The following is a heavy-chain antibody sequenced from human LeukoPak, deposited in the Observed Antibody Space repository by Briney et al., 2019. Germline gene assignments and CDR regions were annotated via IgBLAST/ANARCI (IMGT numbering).Heavy chain of an antibody. CDR2: IYYSGSA. CDR1: GGSINNGGYS. Sequence: SETLFLTCAVSGGSINNGGYSWSWIRQPPGKGLEWIGYIYYSGSAYYNPSLNSRVTMSVDRSKNQFSLKLSSVTAADTAVYYCARSTPVTYYFDYWGQGALVTVSS. J-gene: IGHJ4*02. CDR3: ARSTPVTYYFDY. V-gene: IGHV4-30-2*01. D-gene: IGHD2-2*01.